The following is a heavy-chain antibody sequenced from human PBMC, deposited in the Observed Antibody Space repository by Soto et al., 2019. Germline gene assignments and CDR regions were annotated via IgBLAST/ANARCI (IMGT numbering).Heavy chain of an antibody. D-gene: IGHD6-13*01. Sequence: EVQLLESGGGLVQPGGSLRLSCAASGFTFNNYAMTWVRQAPGKGLEWLSGISGSAGSTYYAGSVKGRFTISRDNSRTTLFLQMNSLRVEDTAVYYCAKGYSSSWQAPFDYWGQGTLLTVSS. CDR2: ISGSAGST. CDR3: AKGYSSSWQAPFDY. V-gene: IGHV3-23*01. CDR1: GFTFNNYA. J-gene: IGHJ4*02.